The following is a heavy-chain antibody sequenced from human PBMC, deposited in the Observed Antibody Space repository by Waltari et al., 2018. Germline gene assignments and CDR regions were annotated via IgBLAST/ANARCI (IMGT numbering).Heavy chain of an antibody. CDR2: RSYDGTNK. CDR3: AKDVSSSWFYYGLDV. D-gene: IGHD6-13*01. V-gene: IGHV3-30*18. J-gene: IGHJ6*02. Sequence: QVQLVESGGGVVQPGRSLRLSCAASGFTFSSYGIHWVCQAPGKGLMWVAVRSYDGTNKYYADSVKGRFTISRDNSKNTLYLQMNSLRAEDTAVYYCAKDVSSSWFYYGLDVWGQGTTVTVSS. CDR1: GFTFSSYG.